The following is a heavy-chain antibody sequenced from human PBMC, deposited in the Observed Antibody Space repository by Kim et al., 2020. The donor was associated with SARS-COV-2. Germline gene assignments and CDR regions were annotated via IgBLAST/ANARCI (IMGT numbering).Heavy chain of an antibody. CDR2: INHSGST. D-gene: IGHD5-12*01. Sequence: SETLSLTCAVYGGSFSGYYWSWIRQPPGKGLEWIGEINHSGSTNYNPSLKSRVTISVDTSKNQFSLKLSSVTTADTAVYYCARGSIGVVATVDNYYRMDVWGQGTTVTVTS. V-gene: IGHV4-34*01. CDR1: GGSFSGYY. J-gene: IGHJ6*02. CDR3: ARGSIGVVATVDNYYRMDV.